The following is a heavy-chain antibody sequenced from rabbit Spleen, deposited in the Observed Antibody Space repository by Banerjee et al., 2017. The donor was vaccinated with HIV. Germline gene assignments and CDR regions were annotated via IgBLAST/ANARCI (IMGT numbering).Heavy chain of an antibody. J-gene: IGHJ4*01. Sequence: QSLEESGGDLVKPGASLTLACKASGFDFTSTYYMCWVRQAPGKGLEWIGCIDTSSANTAYATWAKGRFTISKTSSTTVTLQMTSLTDADTATYFCARGGYGGHIYAMGLWGPGTLVTVS. V-gene: IGHV1S40*01. CDR3: ARGGYGGHIYAMGL. D-gene: IGHD4-2*01. CDR2: IDTSSANT. CDR1: GFDFTSTYY.